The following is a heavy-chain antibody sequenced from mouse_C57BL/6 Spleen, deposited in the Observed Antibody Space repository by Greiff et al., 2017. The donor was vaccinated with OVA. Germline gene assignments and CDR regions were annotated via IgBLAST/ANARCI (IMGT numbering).Heavy chain of an antibody. CDR1: GFTITDYY. J-gene: IGHJ2*01. CDR3: TSMTTVVAVGN. D-gene: IGHD1-1*01. V-gene: IGHV14-1*01. CDR2: INPEDGGT. Sequence: EVQLQQSGAELVRPGASVKLSCTASGFTITDYYMHWVKQRPEQGLEWIGRINPEDGGTEYAPKFKGKATMTADTSSNTAYLQLSSLTSEDTAVYYCTSMTTVVAVGNWGQGTTLTVSS.